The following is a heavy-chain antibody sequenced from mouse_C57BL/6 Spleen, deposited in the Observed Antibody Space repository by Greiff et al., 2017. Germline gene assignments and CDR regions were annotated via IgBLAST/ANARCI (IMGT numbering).Heavy chain of an antibody. J-gene: IGHJ1*03. CDR3: ARIPITTVWYFDV. CDR2: INPSSGYT. D-gene: IGHD1-1*01. CDR1: GYTFTSYT. V-gene: IGHV1-4*01. Sequence: VQLQQSGAELARPGASVKMSCKASGYTFTSYTMHWVKQRPGQGLEWIGYINPSSGYTKYNQKLKDKATLTADKSSSTAYMQLSSLTSEDSAVYYCARIPITTVWYFDVWGTGTTVTVSS.